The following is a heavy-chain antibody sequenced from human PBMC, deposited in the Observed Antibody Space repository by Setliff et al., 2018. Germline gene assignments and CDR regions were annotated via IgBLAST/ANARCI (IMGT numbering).Heavy chain of an antibody. V-gene: IGHV1-2*02. CDR3: SRGRRGSTWTSDF. J-gene: IGHJ4*02. CDR1: GYAFTDYY. D-gene: IGHD6-6*01. CDR2: INPHNGGT. Sequence: ASVKVSCKSSGYAFTDYYIHWIRQAPGQGPEWMGWINPHNGGTVYAENFQGRVTLTRDTSIATAYMELSRLSFDDTAVYYCSRGRRGSTWTSDFWGQGTLVTVSS.